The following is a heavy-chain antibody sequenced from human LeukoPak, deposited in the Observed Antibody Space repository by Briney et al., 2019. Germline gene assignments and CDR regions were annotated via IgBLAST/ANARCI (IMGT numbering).Heavy chain of an antibody. CDR1: GYTFTGYH. V-gene: IGHV1-2*02. J-gene: IGHJ4*02. CDR3: ARDPPPIWPTVTYYFDY. CDR2: INPNSGGT. Sequence: ASVEVSCKASGYTFTGYHMHWVRQAPGQGLEWMGWINPNSGGTNYAQKFQGRVTMTRDTSISTAYMELSRLRSDDAAVYYCARDPPPIWPTVTYYFDYWGQGTLVTVSS. D-gene: IGHD4-17*01.